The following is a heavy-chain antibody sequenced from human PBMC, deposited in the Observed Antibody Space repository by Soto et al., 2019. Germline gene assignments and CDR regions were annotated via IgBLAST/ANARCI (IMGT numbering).Heavy chain of an antibody. CDR1: GGSIISYY. CDR2: IYYSGST. Sequence: SETLSLTCTVSGGSIISYYWSWILQPPGKGLEWIGYIYYSGSTNYNPSLKSRVTISVDTSKNQFSLKLSSVTAADTAVYYCARTPSAWGQGTLVTVSS. CDR3: ARTPSA. V-gene: IGHV4-59*12. J-gene: IGHJ5*02.